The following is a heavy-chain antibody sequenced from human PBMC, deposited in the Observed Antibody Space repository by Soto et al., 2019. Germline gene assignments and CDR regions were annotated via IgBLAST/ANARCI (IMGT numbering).Heavy chain of an antibody. D-gene: IGHD1-7*01. CDR3: ARSNWNFPFDY. CDR1: GGSISSFY. V-gene: IGHV4-59*01. Sequence: SETLSLTCTFSGGSISSFYWNLIRQSPGKGLEWIGYIYYTGTTNYNPSLKSRVTMSLDTSKDQFSLNLTSVTAADTAVYYCARSNWNFPFDYWGQGTLVTVSS. J-gene: IGHJ4*02. CDR2: IYYTGTT.